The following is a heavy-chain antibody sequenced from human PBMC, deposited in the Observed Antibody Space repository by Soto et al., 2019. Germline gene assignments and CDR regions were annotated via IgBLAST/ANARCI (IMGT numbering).Heavy chain of an antibody. CDR1: GFTFSSYA. V-gene: IGHV3-23*01. J-gene: IGHJ3*02. D-gene: IGHD3-16*02. CDR2: ISGSGGST. Sequence: GGSLRLSCAASGFTFSSYAMSWVRQAPGKGLEWVSAISGSGGSTYYADSVKGRFTISRDNSKNTLYLQMNSLRAEDTAVYYCAKDLIMITFGGVIPLGAFDIWGQGTMVTVSS. CDR3: AKDLIMITFGGVIPLGAFDI.